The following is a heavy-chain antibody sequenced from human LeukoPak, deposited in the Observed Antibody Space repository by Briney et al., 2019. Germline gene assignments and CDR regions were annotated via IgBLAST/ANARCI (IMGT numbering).Heavy chain of an antibody. J-gene: IGHJ4*02. Sequence: SQTLSLTCTVSGGSISNGSYYWSWIRQPAGKGLEWIGRIYTSGSTNYNPSLKSRVTISVDTSKNQFSLKLSSVTAADTAVYYCARDRRDSSGYYYPLDYWGQGTLVTVPS. CDR2: IYTSGST. V-gene: IGHV4-61*02. D-gene: IGHD3-22*01. CDR1: GGSISNGSYY. CDR3: ARDRRDSSGYYYPLDY.